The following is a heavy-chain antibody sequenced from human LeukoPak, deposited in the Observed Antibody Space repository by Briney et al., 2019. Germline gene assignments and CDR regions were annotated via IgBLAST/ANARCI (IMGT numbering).Heavy chain of an antibody. D-gene: IGHD1-7*01. V-gene: IGHV4-4*07. J-gene: IGHJ5*02. CDR2: IYTSGST. CDR3: AREVELRPIMHNWFDT. Sequence: SETLSLTCTVSGGSISSYYWSWIRQPAGKGLEWIGRIYTSGSTNYNPSFKSRVTMSVDTSKNQFSLKLSSVTAADTAVYYCAREVELRPIMHNWFDTWGQGTLVTVSS. CDR1: GGSISSYY.